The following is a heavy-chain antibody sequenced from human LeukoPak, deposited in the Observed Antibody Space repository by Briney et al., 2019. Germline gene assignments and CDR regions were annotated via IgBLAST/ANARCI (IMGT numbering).Heavy chain of an antibody. CDR2: ISVDGGDI. J-gene: IGHJ3*01. CDR3: GKDPNGNFIGAFDF. D-gene: IGHD4-23*01. CDR1: RFAFHNYA. V-gene: IGHV3-23*01. Sequence: GGSLRLSCAASRFAFHNYAMTRIRQAPERGLEWVSSISVDGGDIKYTDSAKGRFTISRDNSKGTLYLQMDSLRVEDTAVYYCGKDPNGNFIGAFDFWGQGTMVTVSS.